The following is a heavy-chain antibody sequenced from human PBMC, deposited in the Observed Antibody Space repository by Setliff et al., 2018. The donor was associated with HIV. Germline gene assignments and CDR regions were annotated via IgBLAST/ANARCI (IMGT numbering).Heavy chain of an antibody. J-gene: IGHJ3*02. D-gene: IGHD3-10*01. CDR2: IYYSGST. CDR3: ARSSTMVRGVDAFDI. Sequence: PSETLSLTCTVSGGSISSSSYYWGWIRQPPGKGLEWIGSIYYSGSTYYNPSLKSRVTISVDTSKTHFSLKVTSVTAADTAVYYCARSSTMVRGVDAFDIWGQGTMVTVSS. CDR1: GGSISSSSYY. V-gene: IGHV4-39*07.